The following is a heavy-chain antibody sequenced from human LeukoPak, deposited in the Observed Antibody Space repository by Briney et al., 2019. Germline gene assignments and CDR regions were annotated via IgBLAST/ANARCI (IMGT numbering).Heavy chain of an antibody. J-gene: IGHJ4*02. CDR1: GFTFSSYA. CDR3: AREGKYDYVWGSYRTLDY. Sequence: GGSLRLSCAASGFTFSSYAMSWVRQAPGKGLEWVSAISGSGGSTYYADSVKGRFTISRDNSKNTLYLQMNSLRAEDTAVYYCAREGKYDYVWGSYRTLDYWGQGTLVTVSS. V-gene: IGHV3-23*01. CDR2: ISGSGGST. D-gene: IGHD3-16*02.